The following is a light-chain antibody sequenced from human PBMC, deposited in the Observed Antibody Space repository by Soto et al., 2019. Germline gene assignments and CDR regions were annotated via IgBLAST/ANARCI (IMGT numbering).Light chain of an antibody. Sequence: EIVLTQSPGTLSLSPGERATLSCRASQSVSSSYLAWYQQKPGQAPRLLIYGTSSRATAIPDRFSGSGSGKDFTFTISRLEPEDFAVYYCQQYGISSWTFGQGTKVDIK. V-gene: IGKV3-20*01. CDR2: GTS. J-gene: IGKJ1*01. CDR1: QSVSSSY. CDR3: QQYGISSWT.